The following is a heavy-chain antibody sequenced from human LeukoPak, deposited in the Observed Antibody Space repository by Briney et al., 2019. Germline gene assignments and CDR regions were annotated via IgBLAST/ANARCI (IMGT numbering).Heavy chain of an antibody. V-gene: IGHV3-15*01. CDR3: TTGPYYFDY. CDR2: IKSKTDGGTT. CDR1: GFTFDNAW. Sequence: GGSLRLSCAASGFTFDNAWMSWVRQAPGRGLEWVGLIKSKTDGGTTGYAAPVKGRFTISRDDSKNTLYLQMNSLKTEDTAVYYCTTGPYYFDYWGQGTLVTVSS. J-gene: IGHJ4*02.